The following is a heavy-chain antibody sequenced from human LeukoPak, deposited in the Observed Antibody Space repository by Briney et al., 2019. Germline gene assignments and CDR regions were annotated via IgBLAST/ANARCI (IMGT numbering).Heavy chain of an antibody. J-gene: IGHJ3*02. Sequence: GASVKVSCKASGYTFTSYDINWVRQATGQGLEWMGWMNPNSGNTGYAQKFQGRVTITRNTSISTAYMELSSLRSEDTAVYYCARGVTEFGAFDIWGQGTMVTVSS. V-gene: IGHV1-8*03. D-gene: IGHD5-18*01. CDR2: MNPNSGNT. CDR3: ARGVTEFGAFDI. CDR1: GYTFTSYD.